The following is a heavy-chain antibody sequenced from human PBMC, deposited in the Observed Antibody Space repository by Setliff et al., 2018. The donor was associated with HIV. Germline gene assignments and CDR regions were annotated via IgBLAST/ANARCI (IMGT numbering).Heavy chain of an antibody. Sequence: SETLSLTCTVSGGSISSYYWSWIRQPPGKGLEWIGYIYYSGSTNYNPSLKSRVAISVDTSKNQFSLKLSSVTAADTAVYYCARGGDGYWTGYLLNDWGQGTLVTVSS. J-gene: IGHJ4*02. CDR2: IYYSGST. D-gene: IGHD3-3*01. V-gene: IGHV4-59*08. CDR1: GGSISSYY. CDR3: ARGGDGYWTGYLLND.